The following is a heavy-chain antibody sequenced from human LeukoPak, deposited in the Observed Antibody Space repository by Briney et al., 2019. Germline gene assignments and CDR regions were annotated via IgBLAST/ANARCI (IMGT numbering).Heavy chain of an antibody. Sequence: SVKVSCKASGGTFSSYAISWVRQAPRQGLEWMGGIIPIFGTANYAQKFQGRVTITADESTSTAYMELSSLRSEDTAVYYCARGVADPHYYYYGMDVWGQGTTVTVSS. CDR1: GGTFSSYA. D-gene: IGHD6-13*01. V-gene: IGHV1-69*01. CDR2: IIPIFGTA. CDR3: ARGVADPHYYYYGMDV. J-gene: IGHJ6*02.